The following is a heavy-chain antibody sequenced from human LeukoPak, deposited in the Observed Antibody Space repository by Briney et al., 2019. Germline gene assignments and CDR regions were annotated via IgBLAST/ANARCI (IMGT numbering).Heavy chain of an antibody. CDR3: ARAPPNFYDWLLSGYFDY. V-gene: IGHV4-38-2*02. CDR1: GYSISSGYY. CDR2: IYHSGST. J-gene: IGHJ4*02. D-gene: IGHD3-9*01. Sequence: SETLSLTCTVSGYSISSGYYWGWIRQPPGKGLEWIGSIYHSGSTYYNPSLKSRVTISVDTSKNQFSLKLSSVTAADTAVYYCARAPPNFYDWLLSGYFDYWGQGTLVTVSS.